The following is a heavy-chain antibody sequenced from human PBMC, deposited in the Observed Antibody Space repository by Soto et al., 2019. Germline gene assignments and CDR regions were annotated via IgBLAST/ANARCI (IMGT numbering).Heavy chain of an antibody. CDR1: GFTFSSYA. Sequence: TGGSLRLSCAASGFTFSSYAMSWVRQAPGKGLEWVSYISSSSSTIYYADSVKGRFTISRDNAKNSLYLQMNSLRAEDTAVYYCARAIHYDILTGYYSPGNYMDVWGKGTTVTVSS. D-gene: IGHD3-9*01. CDR3: ARAIHYDILTGYYSPGNYMDV. J-gene: IGHJ6*03. V-gene: IGHV3-48*01. CDR2: ISSSSSTI.